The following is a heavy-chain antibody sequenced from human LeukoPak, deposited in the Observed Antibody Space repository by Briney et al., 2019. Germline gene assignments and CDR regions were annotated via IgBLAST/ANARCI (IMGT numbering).Heavy chain of an antibody. CDR3: ARRASYYAMDV. J-gene: IGHJ6*02. V-gene: IGHV4-39*01. CDR2: IYYSGST. CDR1: GGSISSSSYY. Sequence: SETLSLTCTVSGGSISSSSYYWGWIRQPPGKGLEWIGSIYYSGSTYYNPSLKGRVTISVDTSKNQFSLKLSSVTAADTAVYYCARRASYYAMDVWGHGTTVTVSS.